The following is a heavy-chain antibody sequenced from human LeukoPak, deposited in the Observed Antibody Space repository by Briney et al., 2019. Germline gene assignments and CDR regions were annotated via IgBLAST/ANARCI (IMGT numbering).Heavy chain of an antibody. D-gene: IGHD2-2*01. V-gene: IGHV6-1*01. Sequence: SQTLSLTCAISGDSVSSNSVAWNWIRQSPSRGLEWLGRTYYRSKWYNDYAVSVKSRISINPDTSKNQFSLQLDSVTLEDTAVYYCARVSSRILGYWGQGTLVTVSS. J-gene: IGHJ4*02. CDR1: GDSVSSNSVA. CDR3: ARVSSRILGY. CDR2: TYYRSKWYN.